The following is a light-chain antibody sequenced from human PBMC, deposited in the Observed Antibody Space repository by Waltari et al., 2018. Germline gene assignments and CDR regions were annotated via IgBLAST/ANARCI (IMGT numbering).Light chain of an antibody. V-gene: IGLV2-23*02. Sequence: QSALTQPASVSGSPGQSITISCTGTSSDVGSYELVSWYQQHPGKAPKVMIFEVSKRPSGVSNRFSGSKSGNTASLTISGLQAEDEADYYCCSYAGSSVLFGGGTKLTVL. CDR1: SSDVGSYEL. CDR2: EVS. CDR3: CSYAGSSVL. J-gene: IGLJ2*01.